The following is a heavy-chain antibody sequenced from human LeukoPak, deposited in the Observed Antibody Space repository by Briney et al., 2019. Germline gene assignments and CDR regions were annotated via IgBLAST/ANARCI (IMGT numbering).Heavy chain of an antibody. J-gene: IGHJ4*02. Sequence: GGSLRLSCAASGFTFSSYSMNWVRQAPGKGLEWVSSISSSSSYTYYADSVMGRFTISRDYAENSLYLQMSSLRAEDTAVYYCARGNSDYDFDYWGQGTLVTVSS. CDR3: ARGNSDYDFDY. V-gene: IGHV3-21*01. CDR2: ISSSSSYT. D-gene: IGHD5-12*01. CDR1: GFTFSSYS.